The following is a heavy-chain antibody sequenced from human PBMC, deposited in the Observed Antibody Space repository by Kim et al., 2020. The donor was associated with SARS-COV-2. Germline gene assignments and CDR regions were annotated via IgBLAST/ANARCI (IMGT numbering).Heavy chain of an antibody. CDR1: GFTFSSYW. CDR2: IKQDGSEK. CDR3: ARVGSSSWYFDY. J-gene: IGHJ4*02. Sequence: GGSLRLSCAASGFTFSSYWMSWVRQAPGKGLEWVANIKQDGSEKYYVDSEKGRFTISRDNAKNSLYLQMNSLGAEDTAVYYCARVGSSSWYFDYWGQGTLVTVSS. V-gene: IGHV3-7*01. D-gene: IGHD6-13*01.